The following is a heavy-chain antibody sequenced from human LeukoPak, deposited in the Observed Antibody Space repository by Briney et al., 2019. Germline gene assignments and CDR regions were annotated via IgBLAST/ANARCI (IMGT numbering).Heavy chain of an antibody. CDR2: IYYSGST. D-gene: IGHD3-22*01. Sequence: SETLSLTCTVSGGSISSYYWSWIRQPPGKGLEWIGYIYYSGSTNYNPSLKSRVTISVDTSKNQFSLKLSSVTAADTAVYYCARSSYDSSGYYSHLDYWGQGTLDTVSS. CDR3: ARSSYDSSGYYSHLDY. V-gene: IGHV4-59*01. J-gene: IGHJ4*02. CDR1: GGSISSYY.